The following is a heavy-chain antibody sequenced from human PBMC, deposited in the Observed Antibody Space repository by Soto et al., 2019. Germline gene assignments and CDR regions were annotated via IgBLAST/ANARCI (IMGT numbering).Heavy chain of an antibody. Sequence: QVQLVESGGGVVQPGRSLRLSCAASGFTFSSYAMHWVRQAPGKGLEWVAVVSYDGNNKYYADSVKGRFTISRDNSKNTLYLQITTLRAEDTAWYYCCTSYYGDYRYLLFYFDYWGQGTLVTVSS. CDR1: GFTFSSYA. CDR2: VSYDGNNK. V-gene: IGHV3-30-3*01. CDR3: CTSYYGDYRYLLFYFDY. J-gene: IGHJ4*02. D-gene: IGHD4-17*01.